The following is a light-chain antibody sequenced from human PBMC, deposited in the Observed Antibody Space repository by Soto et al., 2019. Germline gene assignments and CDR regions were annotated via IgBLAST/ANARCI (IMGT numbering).Light chain of an antibody. Sequence: QSALTQPASVSGSLGQSITISCTGTSSDVGGYNYVSWYQQHPGKAPKLMIYEVSKRPSGVSSRFSGSKSGNTASLTISGLQAEDEADYFCSSYKNTNTVLFGGGTKVTVL. CDR3: SSYKNTNTVL. V-gene: IGLV2-14*01. CDR1: SSDVGGYNY. CDR2: EVS. J-gene: IGLJ2*01.